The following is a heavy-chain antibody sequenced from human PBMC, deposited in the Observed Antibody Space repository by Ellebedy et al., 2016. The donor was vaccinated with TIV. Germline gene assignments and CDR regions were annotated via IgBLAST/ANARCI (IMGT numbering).Heavy chain of an antibody. CDR1: GFTFSDYY. CDR3: ARDFSREYDSSGYAKYYFDY. V-gene: IGHV3-11*06. D-gene: IGHD3-22*01. CDR2: ISSSSSST. J-gene: IGHJ4*02. Sequence: PGGSLRLSCAASGFTFSDYYMSWIRQAPGKGLEWVSYISSSSSSTNYADSVKGRFTISRDNAKKSLYLQMNSLRAEDTAVYYCARDFSREYDSSGYAKYYFDYWGQGTLVTVSS.